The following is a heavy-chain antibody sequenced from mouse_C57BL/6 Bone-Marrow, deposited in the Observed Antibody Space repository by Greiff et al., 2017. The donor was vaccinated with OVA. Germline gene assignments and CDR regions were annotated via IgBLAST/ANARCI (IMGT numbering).Heavy chain of an antibody. J-gene: IGHJ3*01. CDR3: ASSVFAY. Sequence: QVQLQQPGAELVKPGASVKLSCKASGYTFTSYWMQWVKQRPGQGLEWIGEIDPSDSYTNYNQQFKGKATLTVDTSSSTAYMQLSSLTSEDSAVSYCASSVFAYWGQGTLVTVSA. V-gene: IGHV1-50*01. CDR1: GYTFTSYW. CDR2: IDPSDSYT.